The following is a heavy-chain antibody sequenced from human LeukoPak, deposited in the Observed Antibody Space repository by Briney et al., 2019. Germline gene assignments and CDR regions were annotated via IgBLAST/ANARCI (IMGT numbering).Heavy chain of an antibody. CDR2: LYSSGDT. V-gene: IGHV4-4*07. J-gene: IGHJ4*02. CDR3: ARGSSGSTKRYYFGS. Sequence: SETLSLTCTVSGGSICGYYWNWLRQPADRGLEWIGRLYSSGDTYYNPSLKSRLTMSVDTSKNQFSLKLRSVTAADTAVYYCARGSSGSTKRYYFGSWGQGALVTVPS. D-gene: IGHD6-19*01. CDR1: GGSICGYY.